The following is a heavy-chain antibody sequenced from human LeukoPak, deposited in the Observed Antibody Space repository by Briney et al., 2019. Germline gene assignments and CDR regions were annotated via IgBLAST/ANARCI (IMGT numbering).Heavy chain of an antibody. V-gene: IGHV4-34*01. CDR2: INHSGST. CDR1: GGSFSGYY. J-gene: IGHJ4*02. D-gene: IGHD3-10*01. CDR3: ARRKYYGSGSYYWAGYFDY. Sequence: SETLSLTCAVYGGSFSGYYWSWIRQPPGKGLEWIGEINHSGSTNYNPSLKSRVTISVDTSKNQFSLKLSSVTAADTAVYYCARRKYYGSGSYYWAGYFDYWGQGTLVTVSS.